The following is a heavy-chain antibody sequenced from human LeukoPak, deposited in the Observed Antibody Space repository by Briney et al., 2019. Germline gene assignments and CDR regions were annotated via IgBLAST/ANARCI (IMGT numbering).Heavy chain of an antibody. CDR3: AKGEPMVRGVFAFDI. V-gene: IGHV3-30*02. CDR1: GFTFSSYG. Sequence: GGSLRLSCAASGFTFSSYGMHWVRQAPGKGLEWVAFIRYDGSNKYYADSVKGRFTISRDNSKNTLYLQMNSLRAEDTAVYYCAKGEPMVRGVFAFDIWGQGTMVTVSS. J-gene: IGHJ3*02. D-gene: IGHD3-10*01. CDR2: IRYDGSNK.